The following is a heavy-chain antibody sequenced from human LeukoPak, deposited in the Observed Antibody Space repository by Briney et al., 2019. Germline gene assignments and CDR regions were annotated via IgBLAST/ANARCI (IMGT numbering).Heavy chain of an antibody. J-gene: IGHJ3*02. CDR1: GYTFTSYY. V-gene: IGHV1-46*01. Sequence: GASVKVSCKASGYTFTSYYMDWVRQAPGQGLEWMGIINPSGGSTSYAQKFQGRVTMTRDMSTSTVYMELSSLRSEDTAVYYCARVRSVVVGDTDAFDIWGQGTMVTVSS. CDR3: ARVRSVVVGDTDAFDI. D-gene: IGHD1-26*01. CDR2: INPSGGST.